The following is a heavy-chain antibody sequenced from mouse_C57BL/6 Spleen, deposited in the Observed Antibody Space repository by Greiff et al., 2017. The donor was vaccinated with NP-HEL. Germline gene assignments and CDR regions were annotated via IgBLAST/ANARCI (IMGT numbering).Heavy chain of an antibody. V-gene: IGHV1-42*01. Sequence: EVQLQQSGPELVKPGASVKISCKASGYSFTGYYMNWVKQSPEKSLEWIGEINPSTGGTTYNQKFKAKATLTVDKSSSTAYMQLKSLTSEDSAVYYCARHYSNSTAFAYWGQGTLVTVSA. D-gene: IGHD2-5*01. CDR1: GYSFTGYY. CDR2: INPSTGGT. CDR3: ARHYSNSTAFAY. J-gene: IGHJ3*01.